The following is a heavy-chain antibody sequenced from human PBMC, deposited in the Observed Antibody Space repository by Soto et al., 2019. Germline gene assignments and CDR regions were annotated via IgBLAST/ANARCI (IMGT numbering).Heavy chain of an antibody. CDR3: AKDGPNCSGGSCYWGVYYYYYYYMDV. Sequence: PGGSLRLSCAASGFTLSSYAMSWVRQAPGKGLEWVSAISGSGGSTYYADSVKGRFTISRDNSKNTLYLQMNSLRAEDTAVYYCAKDGPNCSGGSCYWGVYYYYYYYMDVWGKGTTVTVSS. CDR1: GFTLSSYA. J-gene: IGHJ6*03. D-gene: IGHD2-15*01. CDR2: ISGSGGST. V-gene: IGHV3-23*01.